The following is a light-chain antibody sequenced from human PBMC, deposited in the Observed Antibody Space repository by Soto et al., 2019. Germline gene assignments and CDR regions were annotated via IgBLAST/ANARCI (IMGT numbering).Light chain of an antibody. CDR2: GAS. CDR3: QQYNNWPPS. V-gene: IGKV3-15*01. Sequence: EIVMKQYPATLSVSPGERATLSCRASQSVSSDLAWYQQKPGQGPRLLIYGASTKATGIPARFSGSGSGTEFTLTNSSLQAEDFAGYYCQQYNNWPPSFGGGTKVEIK. CDR1: QSVSSD. J-gene: IGKJ4*01.